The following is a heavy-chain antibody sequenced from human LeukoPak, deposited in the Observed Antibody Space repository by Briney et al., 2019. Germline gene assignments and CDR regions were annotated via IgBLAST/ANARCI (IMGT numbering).Heavy chain of an antibody. J-gene: IGHJ4*02. CDR2: INHSGST. CDR3: ARGNVVRGIDY. D-gene: IGHD3-10*01. CDR1: GGSFSGYY. Sequence: PSETLSLTCAVYGGSFSGYYWSWIRQPPGKGLEWIGGINHSGSTNYNPSLKSRVTISVDTSKNQFSLKLSSVTAADTAVYYCARGNVVRGIDYWGQGTLVTVSS. V-gene: IGHV4-34*01.